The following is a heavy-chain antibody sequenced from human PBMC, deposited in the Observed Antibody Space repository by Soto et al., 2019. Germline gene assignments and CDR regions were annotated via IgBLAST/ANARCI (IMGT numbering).Heavy chain of an antibody. J-gene: IGHJ4*02. CDR1: GYTFTSYY. D-gene: IGHD1-26*01. Sequence: GSSVKVSCKASGYTFTSYYMHWVRHAPGQGLEWMGIINPSGGSTSYAQKFQGRVTMTRDTSTSTVYMELSSLRSEDTAVYYCARDVPTERWFDYWGQGTLVTVSS. CDR2: INPSGGST. V-gene: IGHV1-46*03. CDR3: ARDVPTERWFDY.